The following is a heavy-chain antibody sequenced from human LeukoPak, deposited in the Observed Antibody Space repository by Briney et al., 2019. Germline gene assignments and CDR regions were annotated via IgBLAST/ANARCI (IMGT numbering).Heavy chain of an antibody. CDR3: ARALGDYNAFDI. D-gene: IGHD4-17*01. V-gene: IGHV1-2*02. CDR1: GYTFTGYY. Sequence: ASVKVSCKASGYTFTGYYMHWVRQAPGQGLEWMGWINPNSGGTNYAQKFQGRVTMTRDTSISTAYMELSRLRSDDTAVYYCARALGDYNAFDIWGQGTMVTVSS. CDR2: INPNSGGT. J-gene: IGHJ3*02.